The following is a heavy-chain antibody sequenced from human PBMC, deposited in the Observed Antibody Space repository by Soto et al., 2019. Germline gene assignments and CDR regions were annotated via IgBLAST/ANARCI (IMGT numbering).Heavy chain of an antibody. V-gene: IGHV3-23*01. CDR1: GFTFSNYA. J-gene: IGHJ4*02. CDR3: ARDAFGFGRPVDC. CDR2: ISGSGTIT. D-gene: IGHD3-3*01. Sequence: PGGSLRLSCAASGFTFSNYAMNWVRQAPGKGLEWVSGISGSGTITDYGDSVKGRFTISRDNSKNTLFLQMNRLTVEDTAVYYCARDAFGFGRPVDCWGQGTLVTVSS.